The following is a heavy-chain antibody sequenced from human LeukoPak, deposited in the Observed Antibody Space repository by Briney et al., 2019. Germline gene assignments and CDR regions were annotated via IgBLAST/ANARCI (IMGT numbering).Heavy chain of an antibody. D-gene: IGHD5-18*01. J-gene: IGHJ6*03. CDR2: IYYSGST. Sequence: TSETLSLTCTVSGGSISSFYWSWLRQPPGKGLEWIGFIYYSGSTNYNPSLKSRVTISVHTSKNQFSLKLSSVTAADTAVYYCARTTEGGYSYGSFYYYYMDVWGKGATVTISS. V-gene: IGHV4-59*01. CDR3: ARTTEGGYSYGSFYYYYMDV. CDR1: GGSISSFY.